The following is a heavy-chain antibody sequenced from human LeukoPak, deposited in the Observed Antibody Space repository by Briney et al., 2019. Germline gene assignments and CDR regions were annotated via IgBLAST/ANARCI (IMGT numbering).Heavy chain of an antibody. CDR3: AREGADYTYGPPLGAFDI. CDR2: IFHSGST. V-gene: IGHV4-59*01. J-gene: IGHJ3*02. CDR1: GGSISSYY. D-gene: IGHD5-18*01. Sequence: SETLSLTCTVSGGSISSYYWSWIRQPPGKGLEWIGYIFHSGSTNYNPSLKSRVTISVDTSKNQFSLKLSSVTAADTAVYYCAREGADYTYGPPLGAFDIWGQGTMVTVSS.